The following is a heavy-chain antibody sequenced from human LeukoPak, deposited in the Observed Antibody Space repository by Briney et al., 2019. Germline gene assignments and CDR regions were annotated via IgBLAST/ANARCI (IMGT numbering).Heavy chain of an antibody. Sequence: GGSLRLSCAASGFTFSSYGMHWVRQAPGKGLEWVAFIRYDGSNKYYADSVKGRFTISRDNSKNTLYLQMNSLRAEDTAVYHCATIRGYSEYDHNSPFDYWGQGNLVTVSS. J-gene: IGHJ4*02. D-gene: IGHD5-12*01. CDR2: IRYDGSNK. CDR3: ATIRGYSEYDHNSPFDY. V-gene: IGHV3-30*02. CDR1: GFTFSSYG.